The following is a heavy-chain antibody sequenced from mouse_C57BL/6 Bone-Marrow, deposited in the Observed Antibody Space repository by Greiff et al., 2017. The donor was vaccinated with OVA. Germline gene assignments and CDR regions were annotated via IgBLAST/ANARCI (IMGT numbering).Heavy chain of an antibody. J-gene: IGHJ2*01. CDR3: TRSYYYGSSQYYFDY. CDR1: GYTFTSYW. V-gene: IGHV1-5*01. Sequence: VQLQQSGTVLARPGASVKMSCKTSGYTFTSYWMHWVKQRPGQGLEWIGAIYPGNSDTSYNQKFKGKAKLTAVTSASTAYMELSSLTNEDSAVYYCTRSYYYGSSQYYFDYWGQGTTLTVSS. D-gene: IGHD1-1*01. CDR2: IYPGNSDT.